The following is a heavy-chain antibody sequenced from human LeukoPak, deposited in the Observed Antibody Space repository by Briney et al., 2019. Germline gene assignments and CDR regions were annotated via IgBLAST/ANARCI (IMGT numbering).Heavy chain of an antibody. J-gene: IGHJ4*02. CDR3: VKDGLGSTFSEFDY. Sequence: PGGSLRLSCSASGFSFNRYAMHWVRQAPGKGLEHVSAISSNGGTTHYADSVKGRFTISRANSKNTLYLQMNSLRAEDTAVYYCVKDGLGSTFSEFDYWGRGTLVTASS. CDR1: GFSFNRYA. V-gene: IGHV3-64D*09. CDR2: ISSNGGTT. D-gene: IGHD1-26*01.